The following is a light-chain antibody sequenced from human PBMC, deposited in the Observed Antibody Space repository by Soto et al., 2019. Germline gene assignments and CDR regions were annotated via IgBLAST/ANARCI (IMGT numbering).Light chain of an antibody. V-gene: IGKV3-20*01. Sequence: EMVLTQSPDTLSLSPGERATLSCRASQTVSSNFLAWYQQRPGQAPRLLIYGASSRATGIPDRFSGSGSGTDFTLTISRLEPEDLAVYCCQQYGSSPETFGQGTKVEIK. J-gene: IGKJ1*01. CDR3: QQYGSSPET. CDR2: GAS. CDR1: QTVSSNF.